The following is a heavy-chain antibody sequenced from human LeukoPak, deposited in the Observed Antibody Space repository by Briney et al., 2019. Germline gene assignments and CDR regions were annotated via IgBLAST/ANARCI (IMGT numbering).Heavy chain of an antibody. Sequence: PGGSLRLSCAASGFTFSSYGTHWVRQAPGKGLEWVAVISYDGSNKYYADSVKGRFTISRDNSKNTLYLQMNSLRAEDTAVYYCAKEMEDWVGYYYGMDVWGQGTTVTVSS. CDR1: GFTFSSYG. J-gene: IGHJ6*02. CDR3: AKEMEDWVGYYYGMDV. CDR2: ISYDGSNK. V-gene: IGHV3-30*18. D-gene: IGHD1-26*01.